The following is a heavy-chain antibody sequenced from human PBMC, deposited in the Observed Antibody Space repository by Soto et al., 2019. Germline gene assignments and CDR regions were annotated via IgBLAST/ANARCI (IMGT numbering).Heavy chain of an antibody. CDR1: GFTFSSYS. CDR2: ISSSSTI. D-gene: IGHD6-19*01. V-gene: IGHV3-48*04. Sequence: GGSLRLSCAASGFTFSSYSMNWVRQAPGKGLEWVSYISSSSTIYYADSVKGRFTISRDNAKNSLYLQMNSLRAEDTAVYYCARVVAVAGYYFDYWGQGTLVTVSS. CDR3: ARVVAVAGYYFDY. J-gene: IGHJ4*02.